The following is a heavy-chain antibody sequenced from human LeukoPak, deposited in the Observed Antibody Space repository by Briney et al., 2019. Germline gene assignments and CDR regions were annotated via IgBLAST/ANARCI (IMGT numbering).Heavy chain of an antibody. CDR2: IWFDGSNK. CDR1: GFTFSSYA. Sequence: GRSLRLSCAASGFTFSSYAMYWVRQAPGKGLEWVAVIWFDGSNKYYADSVKGRLTISRDNSKSTLYLQMNSLRAEDTAVYYCAKAVAATGHYYFGMDVWGQGTTVTVSS. CDR3: AKAVAATGHYYFGMDV. V-gene: IGHV3-33*06. J-gene: IGHJ6*02. D-gene: IGHD6-19*01.